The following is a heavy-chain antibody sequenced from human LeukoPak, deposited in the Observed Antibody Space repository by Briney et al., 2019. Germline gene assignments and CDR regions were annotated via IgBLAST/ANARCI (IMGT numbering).Heavy chain of an antibody. CDR3: ATPGEAVAGIFDY. CDR1: GFTFSRYA. Sequence: PGGSLRLSCAASGFTFSRYAMNWVRQAPGKGPEWVSGISASGGATYYAESVKGRFTIFRDNSKNTLYLQMNSLRAEDTAVYYCATPGEAVAGIFDYWGQGTLVTVSS. D-gene: IGHD6-19*01. CDR2: ISASGGAT. J-gene: IGHJ4*02. V-gene: IGHV3-23*01.